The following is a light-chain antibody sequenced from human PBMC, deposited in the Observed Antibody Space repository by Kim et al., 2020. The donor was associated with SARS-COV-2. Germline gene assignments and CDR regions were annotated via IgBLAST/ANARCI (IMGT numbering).Light chain of an antibody. J-gene: IGLJ3*02. CDR3: QAWVSSTAWV. CDR1: KLGDKY. Sequence: SYELTQPPSVSVSPGQTASITCSGDKLGDKYACWYQQKPGQSPVLVIYQDSKRPSGIPERFSGSTSGHTATLTISGTQAMDEADYYCQAWVSSTAWVFGG. V-gene: IGLV3-1*01. CDR2: QDS.